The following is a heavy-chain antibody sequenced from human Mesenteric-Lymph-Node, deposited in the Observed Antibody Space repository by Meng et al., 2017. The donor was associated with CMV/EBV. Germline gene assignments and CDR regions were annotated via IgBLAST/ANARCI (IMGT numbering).Heavy chain of an antibody. D-gene: IGHD6-13*01. Sequence: SVKVSCKASGGTFSSYAISWVRQAPGQGLEWMGGIIPIFGTANYAQKFQGRVTITTDESTSTAYMELSSLRSEDTAVYYCARDRSEGDSSSWCVSHNWFDPWGQGTLVTVSS. J-gene: IGHJ5*02. CDR2: IIPIFGTA. CDR3: ARDRSEGDSSSWCVSHNWFDP. CDR1: GGTFSSYA. V-gene: IGHV1-69*05.